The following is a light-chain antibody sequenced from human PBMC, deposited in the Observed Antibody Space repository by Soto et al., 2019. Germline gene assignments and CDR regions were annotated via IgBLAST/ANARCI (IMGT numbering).Light chain of an antibody. CDR3: QVWDSTTASYV. J-gene: IGLJ1*01. CDR1: KIGSKI. CDR2: RDT. V-gene: IGLV3-9*01. Sequence: SYELTQALSVSVALGQTARITCGGNKIGSKIVQWYQQRPGQAPVLVIYRDTIRPSGTPERLSGSNSGNTATLTISRAQAGDESDYYCQVWDSTTASYVFGTGTKLTVL.